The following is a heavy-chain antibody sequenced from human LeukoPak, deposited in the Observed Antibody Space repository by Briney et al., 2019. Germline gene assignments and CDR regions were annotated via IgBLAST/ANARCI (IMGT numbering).Heavy chain of an antibody. D-gene: IGHD1-1*01. J-gene: IGHJ5*02. Sequence: GASVKVSCKASGYTFTSYDINWVRQATGQGLEWMGWMNPNSGNTGYAQKFQGRVTMTRNTSISTAYMELSSLRSEDTAVYYCARGLLGVQLERREGDWFDPWGQGTLVTVSS. CDR3: ARGLLGVQLERREGDWFDP. CDR2: MNPNSGNT. V-gene: IGHV1-8*01. CDR1: GYTFTSYD.